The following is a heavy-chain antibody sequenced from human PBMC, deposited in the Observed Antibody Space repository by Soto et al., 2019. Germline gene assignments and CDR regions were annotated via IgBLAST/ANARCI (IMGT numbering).Heavy chain of an antibody. CDR2: IIPIFGTA. V-gene: IGHV1-69*13. J-gene: IGHJ5*02. CDR3: ARDNSRTFPAAPGDKKSDSSGWWFDP. D-gene: IGHD6-13*01. Sequence: GASVKVSCKASGGTFSSYAMSWVRQAPGQGLEWMGGIIPIFGTANYAQKFQGRVTITADESTSTAYMELNSLTSEDTAIYYCARDNSRTFPAAPGDKKSDSSGWWFDPWGQGTLLTVSS. CDR1: GGTFSSYA.